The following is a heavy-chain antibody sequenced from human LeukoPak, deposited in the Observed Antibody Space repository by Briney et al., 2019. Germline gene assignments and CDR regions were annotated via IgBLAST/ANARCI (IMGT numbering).Heavy chain of an antibody. CDR3: ARLSSWENNWFDP. Sequence: TSETLSLTCTVSGGSISSSSYHWGWIRQSPGKGLEWIGSIYYSGSTYYNPSLKSRVTISGDTSKNQFSLKLSSVTAADTAVYYCARLSSWENNWFDPWGQGTLVTVSS. J-gene: IGHJ5*02. D-gene: IGHD6-13*01. CDR2: IYYSGST. V-gene: IGHV4-39*01. CDR1: GGSISSSSYH.